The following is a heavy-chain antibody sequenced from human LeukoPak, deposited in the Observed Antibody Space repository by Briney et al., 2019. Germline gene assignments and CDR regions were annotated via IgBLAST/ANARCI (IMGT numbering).Heavy chain of an antibody. Sequence: PSETLSLTCTVSGGSSSSGSYYWSWIRQPAGKGLEWIGRIYTSGSTNYNPSLKSRVTISVDTSKNQFSLKLSSVTAADTAVYYCARDDFGSYWGQGILVTVSS. V-gene: IGHV4-61*02. CDR2: IYTSGST. D-gene: IGHD3-10*01. CDR1: GGSSSSGSYY. J-gene: IGHJ4*02. CDR3: ARDDFGSY.